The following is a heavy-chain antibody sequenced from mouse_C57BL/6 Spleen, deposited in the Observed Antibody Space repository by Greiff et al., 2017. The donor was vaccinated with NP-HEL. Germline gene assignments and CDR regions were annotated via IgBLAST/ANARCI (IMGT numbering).Heavy chain of an antibody. Sequence: EVHLVESGEGLVKPGGSLKLSCAASGFTFSSYAMSWVRQTPEKRLEWVAYISSGGDYIYYADTVKGRFTISRDNARNTLYLQMSSLKSEDTAMYYCTRENGSSYYFDYWGQGTTLTVSS. J-gene: IGHJ2*01. CDR2: ISSGGDYI. CDR3: TRENGSSYYFDY. D-gene: IGHD1-1*01. CDR1: GFTFSSYA. V-gene: IGHV5-9-1*02.